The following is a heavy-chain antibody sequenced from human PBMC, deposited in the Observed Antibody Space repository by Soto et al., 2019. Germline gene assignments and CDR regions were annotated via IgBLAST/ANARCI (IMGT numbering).Heavy chain of an antibody. CDR1: GYTFTGYY. J-gene: IGHJ6*03. CDR3: ARGGPEVYATGGGVRYYYYMDV. CDR2: INPNSGGT. D-gene: IGHD2-8*01. V-gene: IGHV1-2*04. Sequence: ASVKVSCKASGYTFTGYYMHWVRQAPGQGLEWMGWINPNSGGTNYAQKFQGWVTMTRDTSISTAYMELSRLRSDDTAIYYCARGGPEVYATGGGVRYYYYMDVWGKGTTVTVSS.